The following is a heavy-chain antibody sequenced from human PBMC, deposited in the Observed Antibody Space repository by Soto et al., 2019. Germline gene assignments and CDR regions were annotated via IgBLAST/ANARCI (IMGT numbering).Heavy chain of an antibody. CDR1: GGTFSSYT. CDR2: IIPIHGKA. V-gene: IGHV1-69*02. J-gene: IGHJ6*02. Sequence: ASVKVSCKASGGTFSSYTISWVRQAPGQGLEWMGRIIPIHGKANYAQKFQGRVTITTDKSTSTAYMELRSLRSDDTAVYYCARFDVSGYSIPSWYYGMDVWGQGTTVTVSS. CDR3: ARFDVSGYSIPSWYYGMDV. D-gene: IGHD3-3*01.